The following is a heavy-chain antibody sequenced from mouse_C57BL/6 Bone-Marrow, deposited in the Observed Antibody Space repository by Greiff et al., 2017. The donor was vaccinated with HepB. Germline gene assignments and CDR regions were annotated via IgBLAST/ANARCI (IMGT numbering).Heavy chain of an antibody. D-gene: IGHD1-1*01. J-gene: IGHJ1*03. CDR2: IDPSDSYT. Sequence: QFQLQHPGADLVRPGTSVNLSCKASGYPFTSYWMHGVKQRPEQGLGWIGVIDPSDSYTNYNQKFKGKATLTGDTSSSTAYMQLSSLTSEDSAVYYCARGGPYGSSYDWYFDVWGTGTTVTVSS. CDR3: ARGGPYGSSYDWYFDV. V-gene: IGHV1-59*01. CDR1: GYPFTSYW.